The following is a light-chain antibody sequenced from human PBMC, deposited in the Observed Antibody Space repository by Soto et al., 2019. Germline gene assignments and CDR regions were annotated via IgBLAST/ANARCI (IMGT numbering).Light chain of an antibody. V-gene: IGKV3-20*01. CDR2: GPS. Sequence: EIVLTQSPGTLSLSPGERATLSCRASQSISSSYLAWYQQKPGQAPRLLIYGPSSRATGIPDRFSGSGSGTDFTLTISRLEPEDFAVYYCQHYVSSPLTFGGGTKVEIK. J-gene: IGKJ4*01. CDR3: QHYVSSPLT. CDR1: QSISSSY.